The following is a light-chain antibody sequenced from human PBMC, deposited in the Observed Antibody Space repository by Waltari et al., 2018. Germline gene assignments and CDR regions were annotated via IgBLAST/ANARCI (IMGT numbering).Light chain of an antibody. J-gene: IGKJ4*01. CDR3: QQYNDWPLT. Sequence: EIVITHSPAPLSVSPGERDTLSSRASQSVSSDLAWYQQKPGQAPRILIYGASTRATGVPARFSGSGSGTEFTLTISSLQSEDFAVYYCQQYNDWPLTFGGGTKVEIK. V-gene: IGKV3-15*01. CDR2: GAS. CDR1: QSVSSD.